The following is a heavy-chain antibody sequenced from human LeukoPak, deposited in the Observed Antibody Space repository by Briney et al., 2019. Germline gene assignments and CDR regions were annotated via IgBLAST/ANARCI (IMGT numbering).Heavy chain of an antibody. CDR1: GFTFDDYT. CDR2: ISWNSGSI. CDR3: ASGSWPDYYYYGMDV. Sequence: GRSLRLSCAASGFTFDDYTMHWVRQAPGKGLEWVSGISWNSGSIGYADSVKGRFTISRDNAKNSLYLQMNSLRAEDTALYYCASGSWPDYYYYGMDVWGQGTTVTVSS. V-gene: IGHV3-9*01. J-gene: IGHJ6*02. D-gene: IGHD6-13*01.